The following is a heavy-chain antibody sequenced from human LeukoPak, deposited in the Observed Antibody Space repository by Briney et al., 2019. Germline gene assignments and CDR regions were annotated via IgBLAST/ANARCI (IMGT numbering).Heavy chain of an antibody. V-gene: IGHV1-2*02. CDR3: ASPGSSSSRDYYYYMDV. CDR2: INPNSGGT. J-gene: IGHJ6*03. Sequence: EASVKVSCKASGYTFTGYYMHWVRQAPGQGLEWMGWINPNSGGTNYAQKFQGRVTMTRDTSISTAYMELSRLRSDDTAVYYCASPGSSSSRDYYYYMDVRGKGTTVTVSS. D-gene: IGHD6-6*01. CDR1: GYTFTGYY.